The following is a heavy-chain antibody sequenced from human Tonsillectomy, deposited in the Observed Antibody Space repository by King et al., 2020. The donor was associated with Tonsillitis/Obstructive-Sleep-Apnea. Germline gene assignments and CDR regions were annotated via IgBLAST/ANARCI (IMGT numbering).Heavy chain of an antibody. CDR1: GGTFSSYA. V-gene: IGHV1-69*01. J-gene: IGHJ6*03. CDR2: IIPIFGTA. Sequence: VQLVESGAEVKKPGSSVKVSCKASGGTFSSYAISWVRQAPGQGLEWMGGIIPIFGTANYAQKFQGRVTITADESTSTAYMELSSLRSEDTAVYYCAGVLTIFGVVINYYMDVWGKGTTVTVSS. CDR3: AGVLTIFGVVINYYMDV. D-gene: IGHD3-3*01.